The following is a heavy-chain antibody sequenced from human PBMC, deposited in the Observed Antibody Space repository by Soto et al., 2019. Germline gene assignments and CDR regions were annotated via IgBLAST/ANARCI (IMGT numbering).Heavy chain of an antibody. J-gene: IGHJ6*02. Sequence: SETLSLTCAVYGGSFGGYYWSWIRQPPGKGLEWIGEINDSGSTNYNSSPKSRVTISVDTSKHQISLKLNSVTAADTAVYCCARPPTGSYYYYGMDVWGQGTTVTVSS. CDR1: GGSFGGYY. CDR2: INDSGST. V-gene: IGHV4-34*01. CDR3: ARPPTGSYYYYGMDV. D-gene: IGHD1-1*01.